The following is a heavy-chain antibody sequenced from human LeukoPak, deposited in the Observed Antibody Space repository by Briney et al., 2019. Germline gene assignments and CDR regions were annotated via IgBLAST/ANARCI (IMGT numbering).Heavy chain of an antibody. CDR1: GFIFTNFW. Sequence: GGSLRLSCAASGFIFTNFWMHWVGQAPGKGLVWVARIDSDGKIITYADSVKGRFTISRDNAKNTLYLRMSSLRVDDTAVYYCVGGLGDYWGQGTLVTVSS. D-gene: IGHD1-26*01. V-gene: IGHV3-74*01. J-gene: IGHJ4*02. CDR2: IDSDGKII. CDR3: VGGLGDY.